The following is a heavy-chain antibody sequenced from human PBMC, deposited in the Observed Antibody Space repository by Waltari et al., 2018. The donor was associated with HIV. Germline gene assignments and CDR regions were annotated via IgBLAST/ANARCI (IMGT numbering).Heavy chain of an antibody. CDR1: GYMFTRTS. J-gene: IGHJ5*02. CDR3: ARESGYQLVRWLDP. D-gene: IGHD2-2*01. CDR2: INPISGGT. V-gene: IGHV1-2*02. Sequence: QVHMVQSGPEVKNTGASMKVPCKASGYMFTRTSMHWLRQAPGQGLEWMGWINPISGGTNYAQTLQGRVTMTRDASINTVYMELKSLRYDDTAMYYCARESGYQLVRWLDPWGQGTRVTVSS.